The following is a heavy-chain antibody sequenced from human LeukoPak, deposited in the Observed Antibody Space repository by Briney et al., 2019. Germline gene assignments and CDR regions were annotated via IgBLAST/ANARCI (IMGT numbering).Heavy chain of an antibody. CDR3: AKTRGYSSSWYPAYYFDY. Sequence: PGGSLRLSCAASGFTFSSYAMSWVRQAPGKGLEWVSAISGSGGSTYYADSVKGRFTISRDNSKNTLYLQMNSLRAEDTAVYYCAKTRGYSSSWYPAYYFDYGGQGTLVTVSS. J-gene: IGHJ4*02. CDR1: GFTFSSYA. CDR2: ISGSGGST. V-gene: IGHV3-23*01. D-gene: IGHD6-13*01.